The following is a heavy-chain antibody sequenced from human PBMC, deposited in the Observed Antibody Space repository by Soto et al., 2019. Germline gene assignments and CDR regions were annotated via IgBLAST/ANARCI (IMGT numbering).Heavy chain of an antibody. CDR1: GFTFSSYS. Sequence: EVQLVESGGGLVKPGGSLRLSCAASGFTFSSYSMNWVRQAPGKGLEWVSSISSSSSYIYYADSVKGRFTISRDNAKNAMYLQMNSLRAEDTAVYYCASPLKTVVTSPNGNWYFDLWCRGTLVTVSS. J-gene: IGHJ2*01. CDR3: ASPLKTVVTSPNGNWYFDL. CDR2: ISSSSSYI. D-gene: IGHD2-15*01. V-gene: IGHV3-21*01.